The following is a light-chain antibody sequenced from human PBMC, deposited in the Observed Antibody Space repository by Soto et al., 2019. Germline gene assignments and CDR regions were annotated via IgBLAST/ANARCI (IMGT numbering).Light chain of an antibody. V-gene: IGLV2-23*03. CDR1: SSDVGSYNL. Sequence: QPVLTQPASVSGSPGQSITISCTGTSSDVGSYNLVSWYQQHPGKAPKLMIYEGSKRPSGVSNRFSGSKSGNTASLTISGLQAEDEADYYCCSYAGSSTFFYVVFGGGTKMTV. J-gene: IGLJ2*01. CDR3: CSYAGSSTFFYVV. CDR2: EGS.